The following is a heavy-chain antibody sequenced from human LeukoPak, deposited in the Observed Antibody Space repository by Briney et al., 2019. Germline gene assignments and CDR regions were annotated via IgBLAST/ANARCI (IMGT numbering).Heavy chain of an antibody. V-gene: IGHV3-74*01. CDR2: INSDGSRT. Sequence: GGSLRLSCAASGFTFSTFAMIWVRQPPGKGLVWVSRINSDGSRTTYADSVKGRFTISRDNAKNTLYLQMNSLRAEDTAMYYCARVGARLGAFDIWGQGTMVTVSS. CDR3: ARVGARLGAFDI. CDR1: GFTFSTFA. D-gene: IGHD6-25*01. J-gene: IGHJ3*02.